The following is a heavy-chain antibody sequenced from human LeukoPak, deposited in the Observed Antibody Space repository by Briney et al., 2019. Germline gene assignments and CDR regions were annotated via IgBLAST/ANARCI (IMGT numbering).Heavy chain of an antibody. V-gene: IGHV3-23*01. Sequence: GGSLRLSCAASGFTFSSYAMSWVRQAPGKGLEWVSDISGSGGSTYYADSVKGRFTISRDNSKNTLYLQMNSLRTEDTAVYYCVKQAGTTSYYYYYMDVWGKGTTVTVSS. CDR2: ISGSGGST. J-gene: IGHJ6*03. CDR3: VKQAGTTSYYYYYMDV. D-gene: IGHD6-19*01. CDR1: GFTFSSYA.